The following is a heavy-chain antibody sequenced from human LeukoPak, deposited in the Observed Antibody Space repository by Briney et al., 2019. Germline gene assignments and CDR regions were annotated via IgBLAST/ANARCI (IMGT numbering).Heavy chain of an antibody. CDR2: ISWYSGSI. Sequence: PGRSLRLSCAASGFTFDVYAMLWVRQAPGKGLEWVSGISWYSGSIGYADSVKGRFTISRDNAKNSLYLQMNNLRAEDTALYYCAKALPAAELGYAFDIWGQGTMVTVSS. V-gene: IGHV3-9*01. CDR3: AKALPAAELGYAFDI. J-gene: IGHJ3*02. D-gene: IGHD2-2*01. CDR1: GFTFDVYA.